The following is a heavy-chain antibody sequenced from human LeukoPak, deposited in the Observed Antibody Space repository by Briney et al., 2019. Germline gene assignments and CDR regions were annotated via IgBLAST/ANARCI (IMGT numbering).Heavy chain of an antibody. CDR2: ISSISSYI. CDR1: GFTFSSYN. D-gene: IGHD2-15*01. CDR3: ARQSAAGAYGN. V-gene: IGHV3-21*01. Sequence: PGGSLRLSCAASGFTFSSYNMNWVRQAPGKGLEWVSSISSISSYIYYADSVKGRFTISRDNARNSLYLQMNSLRAEDTAVYYCARQSAAGAYGNWGQGTLVTVSS. J-gene: IGHJ4*02.